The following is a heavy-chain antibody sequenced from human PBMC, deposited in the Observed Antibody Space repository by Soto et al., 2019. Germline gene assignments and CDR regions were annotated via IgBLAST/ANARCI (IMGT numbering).Heavy chain of an antibody. Sequence: QLQLQESGSGLVKPSQTLSLTCAVSGGSISSGGYSWSWIRQPPGKGLEWIGYIYHSGSTYYNPSLKSRVTISXXRXKXXFSLKLSSVTAADTAVYYCAREFYKYDSGWYYFDYWGQGTLVTVSS. J-gene: IGHJ4*02. V-gene: IGHV4-30-2*01. CDR2: IYHSGST. CDR3: AREFYKYDSGWYYFDY. CDR1: GGSISSGGYS. D-gene: IGHD6-19*01.